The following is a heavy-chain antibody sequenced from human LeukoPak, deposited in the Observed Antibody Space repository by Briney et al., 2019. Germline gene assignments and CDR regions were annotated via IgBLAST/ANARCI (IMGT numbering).Heavy chain of an antibody. J-gene: IGHJ6*03. CDR1: GYTFTGYY. CDR3: ARDPQLERHYYYYYMDV. D-gene: IGHD1-1*01. Sequence: ASVKVSCKASGYTFTGYYMHWVRQAPGQGLEWMGWINPNSGGTNYAQKFQGRVTMTRDTSISTAYMELSRLRSDDTAVYYCARDPQLERHYYYYYMDVWGKGTTVTVSS. V-gene: IGHV1-2*02. CDR2: INPNSGGT.